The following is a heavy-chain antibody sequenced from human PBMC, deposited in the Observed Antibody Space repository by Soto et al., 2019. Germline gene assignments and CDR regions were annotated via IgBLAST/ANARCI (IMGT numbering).Heavy chain of an antibody. CDR3: ARGTLSTTVTTWSYFDS. CDR2: ISGGGRST. CDR1: GFTFKSYA. V-gene: IGHV3-23*01. J-gene: IGHJ4*02. Sequence: EVQLSESGGGLAQPGGSLRLSCAASGFTFKSYAMSWVRQGPGKGLEWVSSISGGGRSTHYADSVEGRFTISRDNSKNTLSLHMNALRADDTAVYFCARGTLSTTVTTWSYFDSWGLGTLVSVSS. D-gene: IGHD4-17*01.